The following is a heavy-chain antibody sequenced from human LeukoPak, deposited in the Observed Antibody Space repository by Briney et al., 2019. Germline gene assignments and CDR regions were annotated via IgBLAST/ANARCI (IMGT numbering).Heavy chain of an antibody. V-gene: IGHV1-18*01. CDR2: MNPYNGNT. Sequence: ASVKVSCKASGCTFKNYGINWVRQAPGQGLEWMGWMNPYNGNTIYAQNLQGRVTMTTDTSTSTAYLDLRSLTSDDTAVYYCAREKDAVAGIVDYWGQGTLVTDSS. CDR3: AREKDAVAGIVDY. CDR1: GCTFKNYG. D-gene: IGHD6-19*01. J-gene: IGHJ4*02.